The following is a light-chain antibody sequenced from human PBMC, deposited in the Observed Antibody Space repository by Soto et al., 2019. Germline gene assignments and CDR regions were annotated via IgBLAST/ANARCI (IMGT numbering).Light chain of an antibody. CDR1: QSLRSSY. CDR2: GAS. CDR3: QQHGTSPYT. Sequence: EVVLTQSPNTLSLSPGERATLSCWASQSLRSSYLAWYQRKPGQAPRLLMFGASRRATGIPDRFNGSGSGTDFILTISRLEPEDVAVYYCQQHGTSPYTFGQGTVWRSN. J-gene: IGKJ2*01. V-gene: IGKV3-20*01.